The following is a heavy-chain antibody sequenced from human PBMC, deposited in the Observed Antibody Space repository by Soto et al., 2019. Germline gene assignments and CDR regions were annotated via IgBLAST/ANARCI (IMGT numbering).Heavy chain of an antibody. Sequence: SVKVSCKASGGTFNNYAIDWVRQAPVQGLEWMGGITPLFGTPNYAQRFQGRVTISADEVTSTAYMELRSLRSDDTGVYYCARQFDYDTSGYYYAYWGQGTLVTVSS. CDR2: ITPLFGTP. CDR3: ARQFDYDTSGYYYAY. CDR1: GGTFNNYA. V-gene: IGHV1-69*01. J-gene: IGHJ4*02. D-gene: IGHD3-22*01.